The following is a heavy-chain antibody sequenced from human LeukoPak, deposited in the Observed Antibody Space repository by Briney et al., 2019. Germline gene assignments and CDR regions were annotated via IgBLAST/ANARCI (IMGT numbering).Heavy chain of an antibody. D-gene: IGHD1-7*01. J-gene: IGHJ4*02. Sequence: PSETLSLTCTVSGGSISSYYWSWTRQPPGKGLEWIGYIYYSGSTNYNPSLKSRVTISVDTSKNQFSLKLSSVTAADTAVYYCARDEGGLENYLDYWGQGTLVTVSS. V-gene: IGHV4-59*01. CDR2: IYYSGST. CDR3: ARDEGGLENYLDY. CDR1: GGSISSYY.